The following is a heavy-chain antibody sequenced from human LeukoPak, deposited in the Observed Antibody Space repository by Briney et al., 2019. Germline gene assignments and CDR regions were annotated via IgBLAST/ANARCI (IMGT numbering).Heavy chain of an antibody. Sequence: PGGSLRLSCAASGFTFSSFAMDWVRQATGKGLEWVSAISSNGGSTYYADYVKGRFIISRDNSRNTLYLQMNSLRVEDTAVYYCAKEVLAVAGTGNWFDPWGQGTLVTVSS. V-gene: IGHV3-23*01. CDR2: ISSNGGST. CDR1: GFTFSSFA. D-gene: IGHD6-19*01. CDR3: AKEVLAVAGTGNWFDP. J-gene: IGHJ5*02.